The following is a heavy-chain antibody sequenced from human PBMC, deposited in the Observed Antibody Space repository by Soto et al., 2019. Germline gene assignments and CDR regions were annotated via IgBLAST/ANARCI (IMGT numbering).Heavy chain of an antibody. CDR3: ARPDFGDYWYFDL. Sequence: QDQLVQSGAEVKKPGSSVKVSCKASGGTFCSHTFSWVRQAPGQGLEWMGRIIPALGTATYAQKFQGRVTITADESATTVYMELNSLRSEDTAVYYCARPDFGDYWYFDLWGRGTLVTVSS. V-gene: IGHV1-69*08. J-gene: IGHJ2*01. CDR2: IIPALGTA. D-gene: IGHD4-17*01. CDR1: GGTFCSHT.